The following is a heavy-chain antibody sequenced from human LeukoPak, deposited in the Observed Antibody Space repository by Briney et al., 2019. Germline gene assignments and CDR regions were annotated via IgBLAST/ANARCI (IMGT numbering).Heavy chain of an antibody. J-gene: IGHJ4*02. CDR2: INPNSGAT. Sequence: ASLKVSCKASGYTFTDYYIHWVRQPPGQGLEWMGWINPNSGATNYAQKFQGRVTMTKDTSISTGYMELSRLRSDDTAVYYCARIRGGNNYHFDYWGQGTLVTVSS. CDR3: ARIRGGNNYHFDY. V-gene: IGHV1-2*02. CDR1: GYTFTDYY. D-gene: IGHD1-26*01.